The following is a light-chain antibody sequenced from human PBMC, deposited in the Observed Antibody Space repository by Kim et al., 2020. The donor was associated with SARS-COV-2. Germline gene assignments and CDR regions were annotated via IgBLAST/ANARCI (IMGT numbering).Light chain of an antibody. CDR1: QSVSSN. J-gene: IGKJ4*01. V-gene: IGKV3-15*01. CDR3: QQYNNWPPLT. Sequence: EIVMTQSPATLSVSPGERAMLSCRASQSVSSNLAWYQQKPGQPPRLLIYGASTRATGIPARFSGSGSGTEFTLTISSLQSEEFAVYYCQQYNNWPPLTFGGGTKLEI. CDR2: GAS.